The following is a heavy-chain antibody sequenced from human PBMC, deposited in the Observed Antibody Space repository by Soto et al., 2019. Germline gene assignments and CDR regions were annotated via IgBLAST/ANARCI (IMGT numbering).Heavy chain of an antibody. CDR2: IYYSGST. D-gene: IGHD6-19*01. Sequence: QVQLQESGPGLVKPSQTLSLTCTVSGGSISSGGYYWSWIRQHPGKGLEWIGYIYYSGSTYYNTSLKSRVTISVDTSKNQFALKLSSVTAADTAVYYCARSTQPGIAVAGTIDPWGQGTLVTVSS. CDR3: ARSTQPGIAVAGTIDP. CDR1: GGSISSGGYY. V-gene: IGHV4-31*03. J-gene: IGHJ5*02.